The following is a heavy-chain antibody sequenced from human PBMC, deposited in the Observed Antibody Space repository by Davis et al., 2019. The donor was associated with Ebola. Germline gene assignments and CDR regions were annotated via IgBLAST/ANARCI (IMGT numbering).Heavy chain of an antibody. D-gene: IGHD2-15*01. Sequence: SVKVSCKAVGGTLTSYAMTWVRQAPRQGLEWMGGIIPVFRTAKYAQKFQGRVTITADESTRTAYMELNGLRSEDTAVYYCAHLGPQRYCSGGGCHGYLDYWGQGTLVTVSS. J-gene: IGHJ4*02. CDR2: IIPVFRTA. CDR1: GGTLTSYA. V-gene: IGHV1-69*13. CDR3: AHLGPQRYCSGGGCHGYLDY.